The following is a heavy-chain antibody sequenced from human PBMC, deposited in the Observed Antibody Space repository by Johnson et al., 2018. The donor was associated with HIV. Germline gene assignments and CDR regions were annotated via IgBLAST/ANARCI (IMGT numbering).Heavy chain of an antibody. D-gene: IGHD3-16*01. J-gene: IGHJ3*02. CDR2: ISYDGSNK. V-gene: IGHV3-30*04. CDR3: ARCRGALDI. Sequence: QVQLVESGGGVVQPGRSLRLSCAASGFTFSSYAMHWVRQAPGKGLEWVAVISYDGSNKYYADSVKGRFTISRDNANNSLYVQMNSLRAEDTAVYYCARCRGALDIWGQGTMVTVSS. CDR1: GFTFSSYA.